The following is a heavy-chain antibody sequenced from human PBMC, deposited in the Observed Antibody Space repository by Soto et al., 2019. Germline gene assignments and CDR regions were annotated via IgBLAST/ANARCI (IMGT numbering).Heavy chain of an antibody. D-gene: IGHD2-21*01. CDR1: GFTFRGYA. CDR2: ISGSGDTT. Sequence: EVQLLESGGGLAQPGGSLRLSCAASGFTFRGYAMSWVRQAPGKGPEWVSGISGSGDTTYHANSVKGRFTISRDISKNTLYLPVNSLRAEATSVYYCAKAYGASHSPFDYRGQGTLVIVSS. V-gene: IGHV3-23*01. J-gene: IGHJ4*02. CDR3: AKAYGASHSPFDY.